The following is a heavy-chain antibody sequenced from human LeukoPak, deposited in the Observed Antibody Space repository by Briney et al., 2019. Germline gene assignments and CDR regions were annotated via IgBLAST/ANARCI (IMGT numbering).Heavy chain of an antibody. CDR1: GYSFTSCW. V-gene: IGHV5-51*01. Sequence: GESLKISCKGSGYSFTSCWIGWVRQMPGKGLEWMGIIYPGDSDTRYSPSFQGQVTISAGKSISTAYLQWSSLQASDTAMYYCARPSYYYDSSGYPEDYWGQGTLVTVSS. J-gene: IGHJ4*02. CDR2: IYPGDSDT. CDR3: ARPSYYYDSSGYPEDY. D-gene: IGHD3-22*01.